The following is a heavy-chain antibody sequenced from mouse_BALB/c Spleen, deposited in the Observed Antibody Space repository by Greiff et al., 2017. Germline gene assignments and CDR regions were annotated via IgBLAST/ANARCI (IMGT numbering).Heavy chain of an antibody. J-gene: IGHJ4*01. CDR2: IDTSDSYT. Sequence: QVQLQQPGAELVMPGASVKMSCKASGYTFTDYWMHWVKQRPGQGLEWIGAIDTSDSYTSYNQKFKGKATLTVDESSSTAYMQLSSLTSEDSVVYYCAREAMGPLYYAMDYWGQGTSVTVSS. CDR3: AREAMGPLYYAMDY. CDR1: GYTFTDYW. V-gene: IGHV1-69*01. D-gene: IGHD4-1*01.